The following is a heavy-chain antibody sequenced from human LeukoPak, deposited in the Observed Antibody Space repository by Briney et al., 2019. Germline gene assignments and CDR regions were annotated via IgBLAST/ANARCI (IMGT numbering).Heavy chain of an antibody. CDR2: ISWNSVTI. CDR3: AKDAHREPPNWFDT. CDR1: GFTFDDYA. Sequence: PGRSLRLSCAASGFTFDDYAMHWVRQAPGKGLEWVSGISWNSVTIYYADSVKGRFAISRDNAKNSLYLQMNSLRPEDTAFYYCAKDAHREPPNWFDTWGQGTLVTVSS. J-gene: IGHJ5*02. D-gene: IGHD1-26*01. V-gene: IGHV3-9*01.